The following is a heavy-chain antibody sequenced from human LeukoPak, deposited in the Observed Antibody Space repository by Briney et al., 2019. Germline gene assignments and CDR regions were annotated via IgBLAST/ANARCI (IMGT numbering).Heavy chain of an antibody. CDR3: ARDTYYYDSSGYYDGD. V-gene: IGHV3-30-3*01. CDR2: ISYDGSNK. J-gene: IGHJ4*02. CDR1: GFTFSSYA. D-gene: IGHD3-22*01. Sequence: GGSLRLYCAASGFTFSSYAMHWVRQAPGKGLEWVAVISYDGSNKYYADSVKGRFTISRDNSKNTLYLQMNSLRAEDTAVYYCARDTYYYDSSGYYDGDWGQGTLVTVSS.